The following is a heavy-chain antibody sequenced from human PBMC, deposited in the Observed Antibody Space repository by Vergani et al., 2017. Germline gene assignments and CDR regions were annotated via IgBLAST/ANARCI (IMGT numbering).Heavy chain of an antibody. J-gene: IGHJ4*02. CDR2: INTGGTI. D-gene: IGHD3-22*01. CDR3: ARVSMGCSMNSCYHY. CDR1: GDFGMRSYW. V-gene: IGHV4-4*02. Sequence: QVHLQESGPGLVKPSGTLSLTCEVSGDFGMRSYWWNWVRQSPDKGLEWIGEINTGGTINYNPSLKSRVSISLDTSRSQFSLNLVFVTAADTARYYCARVSMGCSMNSCYHYWCQGIPVTVAS.